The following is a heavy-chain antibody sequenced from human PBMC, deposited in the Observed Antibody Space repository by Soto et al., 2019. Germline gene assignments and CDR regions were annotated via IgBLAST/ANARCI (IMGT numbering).Heavy chain of an antibody. CDR2: ISSSSSTI. J-gene: IGHJ5*02. Sequence: EVQLVESGGGLVQPGGSLRLSCAASGFTFSSYSMNWVRQAPGKGLEWGSYISSSSSTIYYADSVKGRFTISRDNAKNSLDLQVNSLRAEDTAVYYCARHPERIAEIGWFAPWGQGTLVTVSS. V-gene: IGHV3-48*01. CDR1: GFTFSSYS. D-gene: IGHD6-13*01. CDR3: ARHPERIAEIGWFAP.